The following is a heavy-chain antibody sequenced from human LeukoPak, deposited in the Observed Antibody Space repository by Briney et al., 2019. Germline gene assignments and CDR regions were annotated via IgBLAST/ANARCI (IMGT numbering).Heavy chain of an antibody. CDR3: ASLSYYGSGSYHLDY. J-gene: IGHJ4*02. CDR1: GFTFSSYA. Sequence: PGASLRLSCAASGFTFSSYAMSWVRQAPGKGLEWVSTISGSGNNTFYADSVKGRFTISRDNAKNSLYLQMNSLRAEDTAVYYCASLSYYGSGSYHLDYWGQGTLVTVSS. D-gene: IGHD3-10*01. CDR2: ISGSGNNT. V-gene: IGHV3-21*01.